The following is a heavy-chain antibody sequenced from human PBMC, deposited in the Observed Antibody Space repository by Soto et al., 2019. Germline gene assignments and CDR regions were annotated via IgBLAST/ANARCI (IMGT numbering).Heavy chain of an antibody. Sequence: LRLSFTGSGFDFGDYYMSWIRQAPGKGLEWVSYIDSGDGTTYYTDSVKGRFTISRDNAKKTVYLQMSSLRVEDTALYYCVRPYYSRSWFPFDRWGQGTLVTVSS. CDR1: GFDFGDYY. J-gene: IGHJ4*02. CDR3: VRPYYSRSWFPFDR. CDR2: IDSGDGTT. V-gene: IGHV3-11*01. D-gene: IGHD2-2*01.